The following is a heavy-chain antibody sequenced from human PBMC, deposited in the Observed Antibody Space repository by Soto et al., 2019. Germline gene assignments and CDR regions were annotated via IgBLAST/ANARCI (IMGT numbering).Heavy chain of an antibody. V-gene: IGHV3-15*01. J-gene: IGHJ2*01. CDR2: IKSKSDGETT. Sequence: EVQLVESGGGLLKPGGSLRLTCAGSGFTFSNAWMSWVRQAPGKGLEWVARIKSKSDGETTDYAAPVKGRFTILRDDSKNTVFLQMNSLKTEDTAVYHCTTGWYFDLWGRGTLVTDSS. CDR1: GFTFSNAW. CDR3: TTGWYFDL.